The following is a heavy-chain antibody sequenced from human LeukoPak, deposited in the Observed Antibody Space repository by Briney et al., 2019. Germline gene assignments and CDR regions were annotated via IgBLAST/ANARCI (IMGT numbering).Heavy chain of an antibody. J-gene: IGHJ5*02. V-gene: IGHV3-11*01. CDR3: ARDPAGYGDYVAWFDP. D-gene: IGHD4-17*01. CDR1: GFPFSDYS. Sequence: GGSLRLSCAASGFPFSDYSMSWIRQAPGKGLGWVSYITTHTTIYYADSVKGRFTISRDNAKNSLYLQMNSLRAEDTAVYYRARDPAGYGDYVAWFDPWGQGTLVTVSS. CDR2: ITTHTTI.